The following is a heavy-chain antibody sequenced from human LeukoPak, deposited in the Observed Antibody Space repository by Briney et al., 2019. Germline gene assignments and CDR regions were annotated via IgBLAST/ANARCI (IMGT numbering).Heavy chain of an antibody. CDR2: INHSGST. Sequence: SETLSLTCAVYGGSFSGYYWSWIRQPPGKGLEWIGEINHSGSTNYNPPLKSRVTISVDTSKNQSSLKLSSVTAADTAVYYCARGRAAAAGYYFDYWGQGTLVTVSS. D-gene: IGHD6-13*01. J-gene: IGHJ4*02. CDR1: GGSFSGYY. CDR3: ARGRAAAAGYYFDY. V-gene: IGHV4-34*01.